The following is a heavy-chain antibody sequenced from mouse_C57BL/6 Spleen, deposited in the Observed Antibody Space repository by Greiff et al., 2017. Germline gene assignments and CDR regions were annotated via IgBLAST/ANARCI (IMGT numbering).Heavy chain of an antibody. CDR2: IDPSDSYT. Sequence: QVQLQQPGAELVMPGASVKLSCKASGYTFTSYWMHWVKQRPGQGLEWIGEIDPSDSYTNYNQKFKGKSTLTVDKSSSTAYMQLSSLTSEDSAVYYCARSSSGYVYYAMDYWGQGTSGTVSS. CDR3: ARSSSGYVYYAMDY. J-gene: IGHJ4*01. D-gene: IGHD3-2*02. CDR1: GYTFTSYW. V-gene: IGHV1-69*01.